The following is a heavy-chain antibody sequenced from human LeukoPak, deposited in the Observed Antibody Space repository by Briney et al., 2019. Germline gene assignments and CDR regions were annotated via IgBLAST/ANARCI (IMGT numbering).Heavy chain of an antibody. CDR2: IYYSGDT. CDR1: GGSISSYY. D-gene: IGHD4-17*01. J-gene: IGHJ4*02. Sequence: SETLSLTCTVSGGSISSYYWSWIRQPPGKGLEWIGTIYYSGDTYYNPSLKGRVTISADTSKNQFSLRLTSVTAADPAVYYCARLEYGDYGAFDYWGQGTPVTVSS. V-gene: IGHV4-59*04. CDR3: ARLEYGDYGAFDY.